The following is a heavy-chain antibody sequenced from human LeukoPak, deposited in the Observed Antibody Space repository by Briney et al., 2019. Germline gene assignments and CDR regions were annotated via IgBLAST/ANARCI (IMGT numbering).Heavy chain of an antibody. CDR3: ARGIDEWLYLNY. Sequence: GGSLRLSCAASGFTFSSYEMNWVRQAPGKGLEWVSYISSSGSTIYYADSVKGRFTISRDNAKKSLYLQMYSLRAEDTAVYYCARGIDEWLYLNYWGQGALVTVSS. V-gene: IGHV3-48*03. CDR1: GFTFSSYE. J-gene: IGHJ4*02. D-gene: IGHD3-3*01. CDR2: ISSSGSTI.